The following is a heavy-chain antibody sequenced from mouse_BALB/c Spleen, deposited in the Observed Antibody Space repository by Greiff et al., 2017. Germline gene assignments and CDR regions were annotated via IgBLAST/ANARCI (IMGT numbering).Heavy chain of an antibody. D-gene: IGHD2-4*01. CDR1: GFTFSNYW. CDR3: TAYDWGLAY. CDR2: IRLKSNNYAT. J-gene: IGHJ3*01. Sequence: EVQVVESGGGLVQPGGSMKLSCVASGFTFSNYWMNWVRQSPEKGLEWVAEIRLKSNNYATHYAESVKGRFTISRDDSKSSVYLQMNNLRAEDTGIYYCTAYDWGLAYWGQGTLGTVSA. V-gene: IGHV6-6*02.